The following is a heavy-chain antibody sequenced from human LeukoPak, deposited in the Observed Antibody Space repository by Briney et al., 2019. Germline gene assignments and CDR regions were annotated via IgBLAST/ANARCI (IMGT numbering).Heavy chain of an antibody. Sequence: SETLSLTCTVSGGSISSSSYYWGWIRQPPGKGLEWIGSIYYSGSTYYNPSLKSRVTISVDTSKNQFSLKLSSVTAADTAAYYCARRDFWSGLDPWGQGTLVTVSS. CDR2: IYYSGST. J-gene: IGHJ5*02. CDR3: ARRDFWSGLDP. V-gene: IGHV4-39*01. CDR1: GGSISSSSYY. D-gene: IGHD3-3*01.